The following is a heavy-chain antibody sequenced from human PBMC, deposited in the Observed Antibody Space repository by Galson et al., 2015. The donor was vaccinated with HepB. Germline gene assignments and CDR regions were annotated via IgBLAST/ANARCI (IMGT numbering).Heavy chain of an antibody. CDR3: ARGYCSGGSCYGAHSNWFDP. J-gene: IGHJ5*02. D-gene: IGHD2-15*01. V-gene: IGHV3-21*01. CDR1: GFTFSSYS. Sequence: SLRLSCAASGFTFSSYSMNWVRQAPGKGLEWVSSISSSSSYIYYADSVKGRFTISRDNAKNSLYLQMNSLRAEDTAVYYCARGYCSGGSCYGAHSNWFDPWGQGTLVTVSS. CDR2: ISSSSSYI.